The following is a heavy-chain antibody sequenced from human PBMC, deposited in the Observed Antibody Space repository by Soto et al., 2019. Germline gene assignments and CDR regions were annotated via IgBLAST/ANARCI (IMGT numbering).Heavy chain of an antibody. Sequence: SETLSLTSTVSGDSIGSFYLTWIRQPPGKGLEWIGYIYYSGTTTNYNPSLKSRVTLSVDTSKKQFSLKLSSVTAADTAVYYCARLGGSYAVPHFDYWGQGTLVTVSS. CDR3: ARLGGSYAVPHFDY. J-gene: IGHJ4*02. V-gene: IGHV4-59*08. CDR2: IYYSGTTT. CDR1: GDSIGSFY. D-gene: IGHD1-26*01.